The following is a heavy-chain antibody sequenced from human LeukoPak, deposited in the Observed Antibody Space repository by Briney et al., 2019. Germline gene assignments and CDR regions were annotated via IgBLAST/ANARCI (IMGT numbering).Heavy chain of an antibody. J-gene: IGHJ4*02. CDR3: AREAVSGAIYGSFDY. V-gene: IGHV5-51*01. Sequence: GESLKISCRGSGYTFSTFWIVWLRQMPGKGLEWMGFIYPGDSDIRYSPSFQGQVTISADKSLGTSYLQWRSLQASDSAMYYCAREAVSGAIYGSFDYWGQGTRVTVSS. CDR1: GYTFSTFW. D-gene: IGHD2-2*01. CDR2: IYPGDSDI.